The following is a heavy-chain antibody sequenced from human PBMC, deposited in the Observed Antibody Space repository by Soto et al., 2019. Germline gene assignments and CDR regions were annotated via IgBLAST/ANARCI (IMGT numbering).Heavy chain of an antibody. CDR2: IYPGDSDT. J-gene: IGHJ6*02. CDR1: GYSFSNYW. CDR3: ARQNSYGYYYYGLDV. Sequence: GESLKISCKGSGYSFSNYWIGWVRQMPGKGLEWMGIIYPGDSDTRYSPSFQGQVTISADKSISTAHLQWSRLKASDTALYYCARQNSYGYYYYGLDVWGQGTTVTVSS. D-gene: IGHD5-18*01. V-gene: IGHV5-51*01.